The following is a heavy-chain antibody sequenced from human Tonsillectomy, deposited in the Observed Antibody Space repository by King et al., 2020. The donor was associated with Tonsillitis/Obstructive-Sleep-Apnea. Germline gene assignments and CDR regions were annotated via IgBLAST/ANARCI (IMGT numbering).Heavy chain of an antibody. Sequence: QLQESGPGLVKPSQTLSLTCTVSGGSISSGGYYWSWIRQHPGKGLEWIGYIFYRGSTYYNPSLKSRVTISGDTSKKQFSLKLSSVTAADTAVYYCAASGIPGVVVVPAAITYWGQGTLVTVSS. J-gene: IGHJ4*02. CDR3: AASGIPGVVVVPAAITY. CDR2: IFYRGST. V-gene: IGHV4-31*03. D-gene: IGHD2-2*01. CDR1: GGSISSGGYY.